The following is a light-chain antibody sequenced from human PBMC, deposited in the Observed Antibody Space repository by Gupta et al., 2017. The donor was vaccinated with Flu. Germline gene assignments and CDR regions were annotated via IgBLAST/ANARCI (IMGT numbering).Light chain of an antibody. CDR3: QQTYSTPLFT. CDR1: QYITTY. J-gene: IGKJ2*01. Sequence: DIQMTQSPSSLSASVGDRVTITCRASQYITTYLRWHQKKPGRTPKLLVYAASSLQSGVPSRFSGSGSGTDFTLTISSLQPEDVATYYCQQTYSTPLFTFGQGTKVEIK. CDR2: AAS. V-gene: IGKV1-39*01.